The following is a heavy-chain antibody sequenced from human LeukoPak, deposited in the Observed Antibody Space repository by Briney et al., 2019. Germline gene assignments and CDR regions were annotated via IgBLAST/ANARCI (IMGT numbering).Heavy chain of an antibody. J-gene: IGHJ5*02. V-gene: IGHV4-30-4*01. D-gene: IGHD3-3*01. Sequence: SQALSLTCTVSGGSISSGDYYWSWIRQPPGTGLEWIGYIYYSGSTYYNPSLKSRVTISVDTSKNQFSLKLSSVTAADTAVYYCARSPAPGDDFWSGYKAWGQGTLVTVSS. CDR1: GGSISSGDYY. CDR2: IYYSGST. CDR3: ARSPAPGDDFWSGYKA.